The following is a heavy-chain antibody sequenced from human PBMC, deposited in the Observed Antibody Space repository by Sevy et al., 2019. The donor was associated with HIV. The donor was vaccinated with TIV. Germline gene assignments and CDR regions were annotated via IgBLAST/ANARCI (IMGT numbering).Heavy chain of an antibody. J-gene: IGHJ3*02. Sequence: ASVKVSCKVSGYTLTELSIHWVRQAPGKGLEWMGGFDPEDGETIYAQKFQGRVTMTEDTSTDTAYMELRSLRSEDTAVYYCATSPDYYDSIREAFDIWGQGTMVTVSS. CDR3: ATSPDYYDSIREAFDI. D-gene: IGHD3-22*01. CDR1: GYTLTELS. V-gene: IGHV1-24*01. CDR2: FDPEDGET.